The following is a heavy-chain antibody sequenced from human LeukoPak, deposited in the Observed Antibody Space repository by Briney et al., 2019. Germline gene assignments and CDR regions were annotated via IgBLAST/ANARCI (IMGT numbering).Heavy chain of an antibody. J-gene: IGHJ4*02. CDR2: IIDSGNSI. CDR3: AKDPIFSGSYGVFDS. Sequence: GGSLRLSCAASGFTFSSCAMSWVRQAPGKGLEWVSTIIDSGNSIYYADSVEGRFTISRDNSKDTLYLQMDSLRAGDTAEYYCAKDPIFSGSYGVFDSWGQGTLVTVSS. D-gene: IGHD1-26*01. V-gene: IGHV3-23*01. CDR1: GFTFSSCA.